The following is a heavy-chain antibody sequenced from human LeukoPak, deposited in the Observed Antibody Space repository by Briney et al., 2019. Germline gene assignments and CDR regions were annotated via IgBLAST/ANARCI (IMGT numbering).Heavy chain of an antibody. CDR2: INPNSGGT. D-gene: IGHD3-3*01. CDR1: GYTFTDYY. CDR3: ARRGSYDFWSGYSSVYDAFDI. V-gene: IGHV1-2*06. Sequence: ASVKVSCKASGYTFTDYYMHWVRQAPGQGLEWMGRINPNSGGTNYAQKFQDRVIMTRDTSISTAYMELSRLRSDDTAVYYCARRGSYDFWSGYSSVYDAFDIWGQGTLVTVSS. J-gene: IGHJ3*02.